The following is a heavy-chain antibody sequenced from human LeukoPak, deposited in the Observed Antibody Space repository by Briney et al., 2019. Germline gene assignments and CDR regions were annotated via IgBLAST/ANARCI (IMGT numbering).Heavy chain of an antibody. V-gene: IGHV1-2*02. CDR2: INPNSGGT. CDR3: ARSAVVGGNSVYDY. CDR1: GYTFTSYG. Sequence: ASVKVSCKASGYTFTSYGISWVRQAPGQGLEWMGWINPNSGGTNYAQKFQGRVTMTRDTSISTAYMELSRLRSDDTAVYYCARSAVVGGNSVYDYWGQGTLVTVSS. D-gene: IGHD2-2*01. J-gene: IGHJ4*02.